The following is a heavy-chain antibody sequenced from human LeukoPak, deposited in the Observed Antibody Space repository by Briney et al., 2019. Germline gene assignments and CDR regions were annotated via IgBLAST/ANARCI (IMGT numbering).Heavy chain of an antibody. V-gene: IGHV4-39*01. D-gene: IGHD3-10*01. Sequence: SETLSLTCTVSGGSISSSSYYWGWIRQPPGKGLEWIGSIYYSGSTYYNPSLKSRVTISVDTSKNQFSLKLSSLTAADTAVSYFASGGGPPLLWFGELPYYYMDVWGKGTTVTVSS. CDR2: IYYSGST. CDR1: GGSISSSSYY. CDR3: ASGGGPPLLWFGELPYYYMDV. J-gene: IGHJ6*03.